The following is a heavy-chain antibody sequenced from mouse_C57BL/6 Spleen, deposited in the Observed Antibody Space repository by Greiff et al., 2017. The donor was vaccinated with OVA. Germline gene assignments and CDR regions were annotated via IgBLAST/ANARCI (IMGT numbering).Heavy chain of an antibody. D-gene: IGHD1-1*01. CDR2: IGPGSGST. CDR3: ARGRVTTVVADYAMDY. J-gene: IGHJ4*01. CDR1: GYTFTDYY. V-gene: IGHV1-77*01. Sequence: VQLQQSGAELVKPGASVKISCKASGYTFTDYYINWVKQRPGQGLEWIGKIGPGSGSTYYNEKFKGKATLTADKSSSTAYMQLSSLTSEDSAVYFGARGRVTTVVADYAMDYWGQGTSVTVSS.